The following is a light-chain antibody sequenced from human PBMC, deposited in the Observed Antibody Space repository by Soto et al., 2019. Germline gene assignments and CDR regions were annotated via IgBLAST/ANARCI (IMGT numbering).Light chain of an antibody. CDR2: DVN. V-gene: IGLV2-11*01. CDR3: CSYAGNYEV. Sequence: QSALTQPRSVSGSPGQSVTISCTGTSSDVGGYNYVSWYQQHPGKAPKLMIYDVNKRPSGVPDRFSGSKSGNTASLTISGLQAEDEADYYCCSYAGNYEVFGTGTKLTVL. J-gene: IGLJ1*01. CDR1: SSDVGGYNY.